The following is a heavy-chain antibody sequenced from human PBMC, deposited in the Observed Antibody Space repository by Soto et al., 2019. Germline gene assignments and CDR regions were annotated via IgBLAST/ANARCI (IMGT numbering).Heavy chain of an antibody. CDR2: ISGSGGST. CDR1: VFTLSSYA. CDR3: AKDLSRTSRS. J-gene: IGHJ4*02. V-gene: IGHV3-23*01. Sequence: GPLRVSCPASVFTLSSYAMSWVRQAPGKGLEWVSAISGSGGSTYYADSVKGRFTISRDNSKNTLYLQMNSLRAEDTAVYYCAKDLSRTSRSWGQGTLVSVSS. D-gene: IGHD2-2*01.